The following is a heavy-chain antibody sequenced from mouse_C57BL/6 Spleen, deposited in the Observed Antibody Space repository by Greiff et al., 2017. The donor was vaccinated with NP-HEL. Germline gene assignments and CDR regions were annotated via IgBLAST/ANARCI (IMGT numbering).Heavy chain of an antibody. Sequence: DVQLVESGGDLVKPGGSLKLSCAASGFTFSSYGMSWVRQTPDKRLEWVATISSGGSYTYYPDSVKGRVTISRDNAKNTLYLQMSSLKSEDTAMYYWARDTVYSYCFDYWGQGTTLTVSS. J-gene: IGHJ2*01. D-gene: IGHD1-1*01. CDR1: GFTFSSYG. CDR3: ARDTVYSYCFDY. V-gene: IGHV5-6*01. CDR2: ISSGGSYT.